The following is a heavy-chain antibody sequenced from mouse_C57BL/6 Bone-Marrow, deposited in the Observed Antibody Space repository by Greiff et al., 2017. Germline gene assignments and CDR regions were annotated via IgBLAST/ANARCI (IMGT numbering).Heavy chain of an antibody. V-gene: IGHV1-81*01. Sequence: VQLQQSGAELARPGASVKLFCKASGYTFTSYGISWVKQRTGQGLEWIGEIYPRSGNTYYNEKFKGKATLTADKSSSTAYMELRSLTSVDSGVYFCARSDDYPWFAYWGQGTLVTVSA. CDR3: ARSDDYPWFAY. D-gene: IGHD2-4*01. CDR2: IYPRSGNT. CDR1: GYTFTSYG. J-gene: IGHJ3*01.